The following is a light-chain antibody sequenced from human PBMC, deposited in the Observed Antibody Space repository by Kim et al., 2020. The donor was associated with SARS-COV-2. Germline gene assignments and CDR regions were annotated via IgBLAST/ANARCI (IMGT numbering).Light chain of an antibody. CDR2: GAS. CDR3: QQYGSSPQ. J-gene: IGKJ1*01. Sequence: LSPGERAPLSCRASQSVSSSYLAWYQQKPGQAPRLLIYGASSRATGIPDRFSGSGSGTDFTLTISRLEPEDFAVYYCQQYGSSPQFGQGTKVDIK. V-gene: IGKV3-20*01. CDR1: QSVSSSY.